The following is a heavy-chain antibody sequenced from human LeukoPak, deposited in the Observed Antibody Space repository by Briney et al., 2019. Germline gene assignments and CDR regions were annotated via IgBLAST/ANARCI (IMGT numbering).Heavy chain of an antibody. CDR2: ISGGGADT. CDR1: EFTFSAYG. CDR3: AREGRKVAFDI. J-gene: IGHJ3*02. V-gene: IGHV3-23*01. Sequence: GGSLRLSCAASEFTFSAYGITWALQAPGKGLEWVSGISGGGADTKYADSVKGRFTISRDNSKNTLYLQMNSLRAEDTAVYYCAREGRKVAFDIWGQGTMVTVSS.